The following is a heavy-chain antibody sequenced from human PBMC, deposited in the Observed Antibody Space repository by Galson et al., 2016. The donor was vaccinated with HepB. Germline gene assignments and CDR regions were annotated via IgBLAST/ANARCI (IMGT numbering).Heavy chain of an antibody. CDR2: ISPYNGYT. CDR1: GYPFTTYY. D-gene: IGHD2-8*01. Sequence: SVKVSCKASGYPFTTYYINWVRQAPGQGLEWIGIISPYNGYTNYAQNFQGGVSMSTDTATSTAYMELRSLKSDDTAVYFWGRDEHQSKGLYVAFDIWGQGTMVTVSS. CDR3: GRDEHQSKGLYVAFDI. J-gene: IGHJ3*02. V-gene: IGHV1-18*04.